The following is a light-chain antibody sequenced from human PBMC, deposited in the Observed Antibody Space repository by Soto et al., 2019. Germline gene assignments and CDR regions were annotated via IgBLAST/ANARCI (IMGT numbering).Light chain of an antibody. CDR3: QQYNNWPPWT. Sequence: DIVMRQSPATLSVSPGERATLSCRASQSVSSNLAWYQQKPGQAPRLLIYGASTRATGIPARFSGSGSATEFTLTISSLQSEDFSVYYCQQYNNWPPWTFGQGTKVDIK. J-gene: IGKJ1*01. CDR1: QSVSSN. CDR2: GAS. V-gene: IGKV3-15*01.